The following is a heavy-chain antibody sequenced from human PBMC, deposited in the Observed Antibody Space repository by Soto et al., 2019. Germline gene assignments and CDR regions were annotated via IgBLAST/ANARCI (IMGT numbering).Heavy chain of an antibody. CDR3: ARDLRSWIEFLWLM. CDR1: GLTISAYA. J-gene: IGHJ4*02. D-gene: IGHD1-1*01. CDR2: ISANGFDT. V-gene: IGHV3-23*01. Sequence: DVQLLESGGRVVQPGGSLRLSCAVSGLTISAYAMSWVRQAPGTGLEWVAAISANGFDTDYADSVRGRLTISRDNSKNLVYLNLNRRRADDTALYHWARDLRSWIEFLWLMWGQGTMVIVSS.